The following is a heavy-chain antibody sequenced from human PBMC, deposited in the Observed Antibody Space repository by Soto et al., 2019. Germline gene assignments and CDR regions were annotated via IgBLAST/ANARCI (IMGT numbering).Heavy chain of an antibody. CDR1: GGSMSSGDSY. D-gene: IGHD5-18*01. CDR2: IYYSGST. CDR3: ARVPLYSYGHADYYYYGMDV. J-gene: IGHJ6*02. Sequence: SETLSVTSPVSGGSMSSGDSYCSWSRQPPGKGLEWIGYIYYSGSTYYNPSLKSRVTISVDTSKNQFSLKLSSVTAADTAVYYCARVPLYSYGHADYYYYGMDVWGQGTTVT. V-gene: IGHV4-30-4*01.